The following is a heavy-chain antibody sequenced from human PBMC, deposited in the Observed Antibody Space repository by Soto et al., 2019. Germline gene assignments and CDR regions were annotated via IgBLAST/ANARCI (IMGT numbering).Heavy chain of an antibody. CDR2: INPSGGST. CDR3: ARDVYDFWSGPPLDV. CDR1: GYTFTSYY. D-gene: IGHD3-3*01. V-gene: IGHV1-46*01. Sequence: GASVKVSCKASGYTFTSYYMHWVRQAPGQGLERKGKINPSGGSTSYAQKFQGRVTMTRDTSTSTVYMELSSLRSEYTAVYYCARDVYDFWSGPPLDVWGQGTTVTVSS. J-gene: IGHJ6*02.